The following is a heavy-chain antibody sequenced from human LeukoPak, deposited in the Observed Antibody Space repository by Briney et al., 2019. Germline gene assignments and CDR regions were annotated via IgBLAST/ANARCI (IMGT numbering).Heavy chain of an antibody. J-gene: IGHJ4*02. CDR3: ARSSRADFDY. CDR2: IKQDGSEK. V-gene: IGHV3-7*04. Sequence: GGSLRLSCAASGFTFSSYWMSWVRQAPGKELEWVANIKQDGSEKYYVDSVKGRFTISRDNAKNALYLQMNSLRVEDTAVYYCARSSRADFDYWGQGIVVTVSS. CDR1: GFTFSSYW.